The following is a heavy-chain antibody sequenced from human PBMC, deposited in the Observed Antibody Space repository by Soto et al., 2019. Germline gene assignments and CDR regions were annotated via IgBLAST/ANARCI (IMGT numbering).Heavy chain of an antibody. CDR2: ISSSSSTI. CDR1: GFTFSSYS. D-gene: IGHD4-4*01. J-gene: IGHJ6*02. Sequence: GGSLRLSCAASGFTFSSYSMNWVRQAPGKGLEWVSYISSSSSTIYYADSVKGRFTISRDNAKNSLYLQMNSLRDEDTAVYYCAVDYSNYYYYYAMDVWGQGPTVTVSS. CDR3: AVDYSNYYYYYAMDV. V-gene: IGHV3-48*02.